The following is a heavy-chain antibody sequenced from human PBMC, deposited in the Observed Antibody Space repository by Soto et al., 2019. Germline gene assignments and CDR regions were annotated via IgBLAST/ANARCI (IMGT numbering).Heavy chain of an antibody. J-gene: IGHJ5*02. CDR1: GGFLSESY. CDR3: VRIRYQLPSSVLWLDP. CDR2: INHVGGT. Sequence: SETLSLTCAVYGGFLSESYWTRIRQPPGKGLEWIGEINHVGGTNYNPSLKSRVTMSVDTSQNQFPLRLISVTAADTAMYFCVRIRYQLPSSVLWLDPWGQGTPVTVSS. D-gene: IGHD3-16*01. V-gene: IGHV4-34*01.